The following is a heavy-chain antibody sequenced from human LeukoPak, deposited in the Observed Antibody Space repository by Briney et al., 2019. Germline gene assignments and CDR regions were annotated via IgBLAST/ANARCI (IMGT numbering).Heavy chain of an antibody. J-gene: IGHJ4*02. CDR2: IHRSGST. Sequence: NPGGSLRLSCAASGFTFSSYWMSWVRQPPGKGLEWIGEIHRSGSTNYNPSLQSRVTISIDRSRNQIVLELSSVTAADTAVYYCAREILGGFNPGAYWGQGILVTVST. CDR1: GFTFSSYW. CDR3: AREILGGFNPGAY. V-gene: IGHV4-4*02. D-gene: IGHD1-14*01.